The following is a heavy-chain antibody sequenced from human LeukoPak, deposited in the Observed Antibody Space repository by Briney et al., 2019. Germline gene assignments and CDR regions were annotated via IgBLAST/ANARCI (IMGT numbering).Heavy chain of an antibody. D-gene: IGHD1-1*01. J-gene: IGHJ6*03. CDR1: GYTFTGYY. V-gene: IGHV1-8*03. CDR2: MNPNSGNT. Sequence: ASVKVSCTASGYTFTGYYMHWVRQAPGQGLEWMGWMNPNSGNTGYAQKFQGRVTITRNTSISTAYMELSSLRSEDTAVYYCARAIGRTGTYYYMDVWGKGTTVTVSS. CDR3: ARAIGRTGTYYYMDV.